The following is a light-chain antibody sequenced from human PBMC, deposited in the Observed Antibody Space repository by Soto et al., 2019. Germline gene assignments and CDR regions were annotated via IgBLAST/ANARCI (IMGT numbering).Light chain of an antibody. CDR2: RDT. J-gene: IGLJ2*01. Sequence: SYELTQPPSMSVSPGQTATIACSGDKLGDKYVCWYQQKSGESPILVIYRDTKRPSGIPERFSGSNSGSTATLTISGTQSIDEADYYCQAWDGGTVVFGGGTKLTVL. CDR1: KLGDKY. V-gene: IGLV3-1*01. CDR3: QAWDGGTVV.